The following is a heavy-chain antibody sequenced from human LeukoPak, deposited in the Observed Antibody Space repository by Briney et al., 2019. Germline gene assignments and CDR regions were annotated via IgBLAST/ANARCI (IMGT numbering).Heavy chain of an antibody. D-gene: IGHD3-10*01. CDR1: GFTFSSYW. Sequence: GGSLRLSCAASGFTFSSYWMHWVRQAPGKGLVWVSRINSDGSSTSYADSVKGRFTISRDNAKNRLYLQMNSLRAEDTAVYYCARATMVRGVIIRANAFDIWGQGTMVTVSS. CDR2: INSDGSST. CDR3: ARATMVRGVIIRANAFDI. V-gene: IGHV3-74*01. J-gene: IGHJ3*02.